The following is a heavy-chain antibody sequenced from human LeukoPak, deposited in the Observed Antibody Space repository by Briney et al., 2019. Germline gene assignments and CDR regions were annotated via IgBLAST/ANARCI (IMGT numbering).Heavy chain of an antibody. D-gene: IGHD2-2*01. CDR2: TYYRSTWYN. CDR3: ARRLTQYDCFDP. J-gene: IGHJ5*02. Sequence: SQTLSLTCAISGDSFSSNSAAWNWIRQSPSRGLEWLGRTYYRSTWYNDYAVSVRGRITVNPDTSKNQFSLHLNSVTPEDTAVYYCARRLTQYDCFDPWGQGILVTVSS. CDR1: GDSFSSNSAA. V-gene: IGHV6-1*01.